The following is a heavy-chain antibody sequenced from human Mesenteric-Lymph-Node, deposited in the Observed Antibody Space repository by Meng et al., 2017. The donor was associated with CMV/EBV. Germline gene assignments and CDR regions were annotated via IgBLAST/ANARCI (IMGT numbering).Heavy chain of an antibody. D-gene: IGHD3-10*01. CDR1: GFIFSSHW. Sequence: GGSLRLSCAASGFIFSSHWMHWVRQAPGKGLEWVSSISSSSSFIYYADSVKGRFTISRDNSKNTLYLQMNSLRAEDTAVYYCAKGFHPPIWGQGTMVTVSS. V-gene: IGHV3-21*01. J-gene: IGHJ3*02. CDR3: AKGFHPPI. CDR2: ISSSSSFI.